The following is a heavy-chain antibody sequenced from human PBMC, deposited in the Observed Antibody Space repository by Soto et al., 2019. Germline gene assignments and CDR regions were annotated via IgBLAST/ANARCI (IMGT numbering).Heavy chain of an antibody. V-gene: IGHV3-7*05. Sequence: EVQVVESGGGLVQPGGSLRVSCAASELTFSSFWLSWVRQAPGKGLEWVADINEDGTEKYYADAVKGRFTISRDNAKNSLYLQMNILRAGAAAVYFCAKSPMVRTFPYGMDVWGQGTTVTVSS. CDR3: AKSPMVRTFPYGMDV. D-gene: IGHD2-8*01. J-gene: IGHJ6*02. CDR1: ELTFSSFW. CDR2: INEDGTEK.